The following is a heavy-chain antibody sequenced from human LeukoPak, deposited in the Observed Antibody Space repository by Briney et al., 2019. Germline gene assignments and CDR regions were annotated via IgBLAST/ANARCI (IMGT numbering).Heavy chain of an antibody. J-gene: IGHJ4*02. CDR1: GYTFTGYY. CDR3: ARAEFKALWFGESGFVDY. Sequence: GASVKVSCKASGYTFTGYYMHWVRQAPGQGLEWMGWINPNSGGTNYAQKFQGRVTMTRDTSISTAYMELSRLRSDDTAVYYCARAEFKALWFGESGFVDYWGQGTLVTVSS. V-gene: IGHV1-2*02. CDR2: INPNSGGT. D-gene: IGHD3-10*01.